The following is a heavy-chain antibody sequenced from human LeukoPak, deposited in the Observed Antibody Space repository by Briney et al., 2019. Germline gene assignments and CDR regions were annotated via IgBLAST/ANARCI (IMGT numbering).Heavy chain of an antibody. Sequence: SVKVSCKASGYTFTGYYMHWVRQAPGQGLEWMGRINPNSGGTNYAQKFQGRVTMTRDTSISTAYMELSRLRSDDTAVYYCARRAGWELLSLFDYWGQGTLVTVSS. CDR1: GYTFTGYY. V-gene: IGHV1-2*06. CDR3: ARRAGWELLSLFDY. J-gene: IGHJ4*02. CDR2: INPNSGGT. D-gene: IGHD1-26*01.